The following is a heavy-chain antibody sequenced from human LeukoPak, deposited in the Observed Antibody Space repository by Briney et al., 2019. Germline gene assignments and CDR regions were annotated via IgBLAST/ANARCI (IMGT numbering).Heavy chain of an antibody. CDR3: ARVDGAYYYYGMDV. CDR1: GGSISSGGCY. V-gene: IGHV4-31*03. D-gene: IGHD1-26*01. J-gene: IGHJ6*02. CDR2: IYYSGST. Sequence: SQTLSLTCTVSGGSISSGGCYWSWIRQHPGQGLEWIGYIYYSGSTYYNPSLKSRVTISVDTCKNQFSLKLSSVTAADTAVYYCARVDGAYYYYGMDVWRQGTTVTVSS.